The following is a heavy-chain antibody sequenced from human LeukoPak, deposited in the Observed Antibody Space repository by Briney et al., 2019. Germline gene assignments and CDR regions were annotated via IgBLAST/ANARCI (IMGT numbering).Heavy chain of an antibody. V-gene: IGHV1-69*05. J-gene: IGHJ4*02. CDR1: GGTFSSYA. CDR2: IIPIFGTA. CDR3: ARAATYYYDSSGD. Sequence: SVKVSCKASGGTFSSYAISWVRQAPGQGLEWMGRIIPIFGTANYPQKFQGRVTITTDESTSTAYMELSSLRSEDTAVYYCARAATYYYDSSGDWGQGTLVTVSS. D-gene: IGHD3-22*01.